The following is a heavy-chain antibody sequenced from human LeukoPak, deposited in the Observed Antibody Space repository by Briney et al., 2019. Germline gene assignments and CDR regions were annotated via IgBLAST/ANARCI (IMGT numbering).Heavy chain of an antibody. CDR2: ISRSSSYI. J-gene: IGHJ4*02. V-gene: IGHV3-21*01. D-gene: IGHD4-23*01. CDR1: GFTFSSYS. Sequence: GGSLRLSCAASGFTFSSYSMNWVRQAPGKGLEWVSSISRSSSYIYYADSMKGRFTISRDNANNSLFLQMNSLRAEDTAVYYCARGGVSVGGNFDYWGQGTLVTVSS. CDR3: ARGGVSVGGNFDY.